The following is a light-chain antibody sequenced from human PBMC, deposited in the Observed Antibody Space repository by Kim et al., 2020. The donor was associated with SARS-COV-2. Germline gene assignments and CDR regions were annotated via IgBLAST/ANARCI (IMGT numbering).Light chain of an antibody. CDR2: SNN. CDR3: AAWDDSLNGWV. Sequence: GQRVTIDCSGSSSNIGSNIVNWYQQHPGTAPKLRIYSNNQRPSGVPDRCAGSKSGTSASLAISGLQSEDEADYYCAAWDDSLNGWVFGGGTQLTVL. CDR1: SSNIGSNI. V-gene: IGLV1-44*01. J-gene: IGLJ3*02.